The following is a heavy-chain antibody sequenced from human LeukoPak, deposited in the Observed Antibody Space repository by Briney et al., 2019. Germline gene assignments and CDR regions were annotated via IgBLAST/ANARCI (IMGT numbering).Heavy chain of an antibody. CDR2: INHSGST. Sequence: SETLSLTCAVYGGSFSGYYWSWIRQPPGKGLEWIGEINHSGSTNYNPSLKSRVTISVDTSKNQFSLKLSSVTAADTAVYYCARGVPYYYDSSGYHYFDYWGQGTLVTVSS. J-gene: IGHJ4*02. D-gene: IGHD3-22*01. V-gene: IGHV4-34*01. CDR1: GGSFSGYY. CDR3: ARGVPYYYDSSGYHYFDY.